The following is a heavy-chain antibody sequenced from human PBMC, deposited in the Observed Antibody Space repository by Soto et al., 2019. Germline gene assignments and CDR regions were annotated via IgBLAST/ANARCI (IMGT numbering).Heavy chain of an antibody. D-gene: IGHD3-22*01. V-gene: IGHV4-59*01. CDR1: GGSISSYY. Sequence: SETLSLTCTVSGGSISSYYWSWIRQPPGKGLEWIGYIYYSGSTNYNPSLKSRVTISVDTSKNQFSLKLSSVTAADTAVYYCAAGXSDSSGYYPYWYYGMDVWGQGTTVTVSS. CDR3: AAGXSDSSGYYPYWYYGMDV. J-gene: IGHJ6*02. CDR2: IYYSGST.